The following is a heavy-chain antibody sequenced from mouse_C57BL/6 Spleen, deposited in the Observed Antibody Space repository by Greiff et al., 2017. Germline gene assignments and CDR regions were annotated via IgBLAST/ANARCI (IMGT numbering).Heavy chain of an antibody. CDR1: GYTFTSYD. CDR2: IYPRDGSN. D-gene: IGHD2-5*01. CDR3: ARNKDSNYEFAY. V-gene: IGHV1-85*01. J-gene: IGHJ3*01. Sequence: VQLVESGPELVKPGASVKLSCKASGYTFTSYDINWVKQRPGQGLEWIGWIYPRDGSNKYNEKFKGKATLTVDTSSSTAYMELHSLTSEDSAVYFCARNKDSNYEFAYWGQGTLVTVSA.